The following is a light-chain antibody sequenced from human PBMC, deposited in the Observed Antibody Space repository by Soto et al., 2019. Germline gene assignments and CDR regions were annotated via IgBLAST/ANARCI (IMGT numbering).Light chain of an antibody. CDR2: DDS. CDR3: QLWDGSSDPVV. J-gene: IGLJ2*01. CDR1: NIGIRN. V-gene: IGLV3-21*02. Sequence: SYELTQPPSVSVAPGQTARIACGGNNIGIRNVHWYQQKPGQAPELVVYDDSDRPSGIPERFSGSKSGNTAALTISRVEAGDEADYYCQLWDGSSDPVVFGGGTKVTVL.